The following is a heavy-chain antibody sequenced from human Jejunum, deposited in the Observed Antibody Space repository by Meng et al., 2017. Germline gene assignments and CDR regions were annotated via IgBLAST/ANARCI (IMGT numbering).Heavy chain of an antibody. CDR3: ARDGIAEATTRFYFYGLDV. V-gene: IGHV1-2*06. CDR2: IKPDNGGT. Sequence: ASVKVSCKASGYTFIDYHMHWVRQAPGQGLEWMGRIKPDNGGTSYAENFQGRISMTRDPSISTAYMELSSLTSDDTAIYYCARDGIAEATTRFYFYGLDVWGQGTTVTVSS. CDR1: GYTFIDYH. D-gene: IGHD6-13*01. J-gene: IGHJ6*02.